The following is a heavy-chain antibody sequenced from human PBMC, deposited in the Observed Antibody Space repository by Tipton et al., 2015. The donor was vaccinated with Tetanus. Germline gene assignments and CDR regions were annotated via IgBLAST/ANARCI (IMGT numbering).Heavy chain of an antibody. CDR3: ARANTEFPKKGPFDS. CDR2: VSYSGRT. D-gene: IGHD2-2*02. Sequence: TLSLTCTVSGGSMSTYYWSWIRQPPGKGLEWLAYVSYSGRTNSNYSLKSRITISQDTSKNQVSLRLTSVTAADTAVYYCARANTEFPKKGPFDSWGQGSLVIVSS. J-gene: IGHJ4*02. V-gene: IGHV4-59*01. CDR1: GGSMSTYY.